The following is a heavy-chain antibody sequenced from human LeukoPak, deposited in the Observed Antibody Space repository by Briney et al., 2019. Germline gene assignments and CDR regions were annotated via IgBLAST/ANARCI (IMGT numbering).Heavy chain of an antibody. V-gene: IGHV3-21*01. CDR1: GFIVSSNY. Sequence: GGSLRLSCVASGFIVSSNYMSWVRQAPGKGLEWVSSISRSSSYIYYADSVKGRFTISRDNAANSLYLQMNGLRDEDTAVYYCASNIVGATTGAFDIWGQGTMVTVSS. D-gene: IGHD1-26*01. CDR3: ASNIVGATTGAFDI. J-gene: IGHJ3*02. CDR2: ISRSSSYI.